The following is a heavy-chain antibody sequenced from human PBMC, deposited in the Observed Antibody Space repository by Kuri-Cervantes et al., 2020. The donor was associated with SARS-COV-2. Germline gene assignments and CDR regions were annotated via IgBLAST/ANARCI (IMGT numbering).Heavy chain of an antibody. D-gene: IGHD1-14*01. V-gene: IGHV3-30*03. CDR3: ARPRKPVYYYHGMDV. J-gene: IGHJ6*02. CDR1: GSTFSNYG. Sequence: GESLKISCVASGSTFSNYGMHWVRQAPGKGLEWVAVISDDEVSKHYADSVNGRFTISRDKSKNTLYLQMTSLRPGDTAIYYCARPRKPVYYYHGMDVWGQGTMVTVSS. CDR2: ISDDEVSK.